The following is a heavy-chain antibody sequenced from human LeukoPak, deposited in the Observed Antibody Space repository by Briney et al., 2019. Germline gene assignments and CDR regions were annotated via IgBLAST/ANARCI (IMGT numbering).Heavy chain of an antibody. CDR2: ISSSSSYI. CDR1: GFTFSSYS. Sequence: GGSLRLSCAASGFTFSSYSMNWVRQAPGKGLKWVSSISSSSSYIYYADSVKGRFTISRDNAKNSLYLQMNSLRAEDTAVYYCARRSHCSSTSCHPVDYWGQGTLVTVSS. J-gene: IGHJ4*02. D-gene: IGHD2-2*01. CDR3: ARRSHCSSTSCHPVDY. V-gene: IGHV3-21*01.